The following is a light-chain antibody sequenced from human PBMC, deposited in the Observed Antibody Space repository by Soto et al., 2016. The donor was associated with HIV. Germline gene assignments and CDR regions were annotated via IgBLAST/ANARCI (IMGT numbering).Light chain of an antibody. J-gene: IGLJ2*01. CDR1: NIGSKG. CDR3: QVWDSSSDRVV. CDR2: DDV. V-gene: IGLV3-21*03. Sequence: SYVLTQPPSVSVAPGKTAKITCGGNNIGSKGVHWYQQKPGQAPVLVVYDDVDRPSGIPERFSGSNSGNTATLTISRVEAGDEADYYCQVWDSSSDRVVFGGGTKADRP.